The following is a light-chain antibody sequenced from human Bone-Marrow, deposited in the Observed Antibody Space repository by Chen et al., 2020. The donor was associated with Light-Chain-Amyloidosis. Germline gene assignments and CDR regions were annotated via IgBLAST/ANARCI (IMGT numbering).Light chain of an antibody. V-gene: IGKV1-5*03. CDR3: QQYNSYAS. CDR2: KVS. CDR1: QTVTDW. Sequence: DIQMTQSPSNLSGSVADRVTITCRASQTVTDWLAWYQQKPGKVPKLLIYKVSTLESGVPSRFSGSGSGTEFYLTISSLQPDDFATYYCQQYNSYASFGQGTKLEIK. J-gene: IGKJ2*03.